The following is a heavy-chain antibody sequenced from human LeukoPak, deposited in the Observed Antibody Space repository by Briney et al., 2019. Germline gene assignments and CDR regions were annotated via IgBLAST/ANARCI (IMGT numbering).Heavy chain of an antibody. CDR2: IYDGGHT. Sequence: PGGSLRLSCAASGFTVSDNYMSWVRQAPGTGLEWVSVIYDGGHTYYADSVKGRFTISRDNSENTLHLQMNSLRAEDTAVYYCAREGQLVSFDYWGQGTLVTVSS. V-gene: IGHV3-66*01. J-gene: IGHJ4*02. CDR3: AREGQLVSFDY. CDR1: GFTVSDNY. D-gene: IGHD6-6*01.